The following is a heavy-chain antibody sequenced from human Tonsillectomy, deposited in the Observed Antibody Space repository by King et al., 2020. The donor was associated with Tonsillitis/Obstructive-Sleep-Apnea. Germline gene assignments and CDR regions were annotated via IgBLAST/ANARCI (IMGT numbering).Heavy chain of an antibody. V-gene: IGHV3-53*01. CDR3: ARHHYYDSSGYYYGYFDY. D-gene: IGHD3-22*01. Sequence: QLVQSGGGLIQPGRSLRLSCAASGFTVSSNYMSWVRQAPGKGLEWVSVIYSGGSTYYADSVKGRFTISRDNSKNTLYLQMNSLRAEDTAVYYCARHHYYDSSGYYYGYFDYWGQGTLVTVSS. J-gene: IGHJ4*02. CDR1: GFTVSSNY. CDR2: IYSGGST.